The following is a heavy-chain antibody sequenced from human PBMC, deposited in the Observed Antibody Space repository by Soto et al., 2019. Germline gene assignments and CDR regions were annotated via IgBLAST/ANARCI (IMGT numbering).Heavy chain of an antibody. D-gene: IGHD3-22*01. CDR2: ISGSGGST. CDR1: GFTFSSYA. J-gene: IGHJ4*02. V-gene: IGHV3-23*01. Sequence: GGSLRLSCAASGFTFSSYAMSWVRQAPGKGLEWVSAISGSGGSTYYADSVKGRFTISRDNSKNTLYLQMNSLRAEDTAVYYCARASNYYDSSGYYYWGQGTLVTVSS. CDR3: ARASNYYDSSGYYY.